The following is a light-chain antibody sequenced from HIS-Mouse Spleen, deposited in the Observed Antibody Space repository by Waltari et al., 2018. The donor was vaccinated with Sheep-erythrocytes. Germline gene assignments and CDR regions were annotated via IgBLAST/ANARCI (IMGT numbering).Light chain of an antibody. CDR2: QDS. J-gene: IGLJ3*02. Sequence: SYDLTQPPSVSVSTGQTAIITCAGDKFGDKYACWYQQKPGQSPVLVIYQDSKRPSGIPERFSGSNSGNTATLTISGTQAMDEADYYCQAWDSSTAWVFGGGTKL. V-gene: IGLV3-1*01. CDR1: KFGDKY. CDR3: QAWDSSTAWV.